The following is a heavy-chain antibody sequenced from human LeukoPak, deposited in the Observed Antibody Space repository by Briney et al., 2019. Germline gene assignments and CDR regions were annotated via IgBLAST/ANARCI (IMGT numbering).Heavy chain of an antibody. CDR1: GFTFSSYA. J-gene: IGHJ4*02. CDR2: ISGSGGST. CDR3: AQQLGYCSSGSCYFTY. D-gene: IGHD2-15*01. V-gene: IGHV3-23*01. Sequence: GGSLRLSCAASGFTFSSYAMSWVRQAPGKGLEWVSAISGSGGSTYYADSVKGRFTISRDNSKNTLYLQMNSLRAEDTAIYYCAQQLGYCSSGSCYFTYWGQGTLVTVSS.